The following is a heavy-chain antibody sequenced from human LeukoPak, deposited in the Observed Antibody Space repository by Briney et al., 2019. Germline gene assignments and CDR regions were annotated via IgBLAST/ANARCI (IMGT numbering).Heavy chain of an antibody. CDR1: GGSISSYY. Sequence: PSETLSLTCTVSGGSISSYYWSWIRQPAGKGLEWIGRIYTSGSTNYNPSLKSRVTMSVDTSKNQFSLQLNSVTPEDTAVYYCARVSSHWFDPWGQGILVIVSS. CDR2: IYTSGST. V-gene: IGHV4-4*07. D-gene: IGHD6-13*01. J-gene: IGHJ5*02. CDR3: ARVSSHWFDP.